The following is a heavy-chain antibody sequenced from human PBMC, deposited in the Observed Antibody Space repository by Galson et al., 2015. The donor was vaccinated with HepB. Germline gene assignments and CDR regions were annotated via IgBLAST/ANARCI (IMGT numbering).Heavy chain of an antibody. CDR1: GFTFSSYW. CDR3: ARDDYDSSGYYYEAPFDY. Sequence: SLRLSCAASGFTFSSYWMSWVRQAPGKGLEWAANIEQDGSEKYYVDSVKGRFTISRDNAKNSLYLQMNSLRAEDTAVYYCARDDYDSSGYYYEAPFDYWGQGTLVTVSS. V-gene: IGHV3-7*03. CDR2: IEQDGSEK. J-gene: IGHJ4*02. D-gene: IGHD3-22*01.